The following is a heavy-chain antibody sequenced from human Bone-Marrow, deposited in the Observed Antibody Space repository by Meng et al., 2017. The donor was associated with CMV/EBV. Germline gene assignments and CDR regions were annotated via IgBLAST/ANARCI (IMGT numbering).Heavy chain of an antibody. J-gene: IGHJ4*02. CDR1: GLTFSSHA. Sequence: EVQLLESGGGLVQPGGSLRLTCAASGLTFSSHAMSWVRQAPGKGLEWVSSITGSGDRTFYADSVRGRFTISRDNSKNTLYLKMNSLRADDTAVYFCAKVDCGFTGCRRIDDWGQGTLVTVSS. CDR3: AKVDCGFTGCRRIDD. D-gene: IGHD2-21*01. V-gene: IGHV3-23*01. CDR2: ITGSGDRT.